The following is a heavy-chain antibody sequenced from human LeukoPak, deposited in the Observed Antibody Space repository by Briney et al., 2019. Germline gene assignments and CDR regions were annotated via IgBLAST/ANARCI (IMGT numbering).Heavy chain of an antibody. CDR2: IYYSGST. CDR3: ARRRYYDGSGYLE. CDR1: GGSISSGDYY. V-gene: IGHV4-30-4*08. Sequence: SETLSLTCTVSGGSISSGDYYWRWIRQPPGKGLEWIGYIYYSGSTYYNPSLKSRVTMSVDPSNNQFSLNLRSVTAADTAVYYCARRRYYDGSGYLEWGQGTLLSVSS. J-gene: IGHJ1*01. D-gene: IGHD3-22*01.